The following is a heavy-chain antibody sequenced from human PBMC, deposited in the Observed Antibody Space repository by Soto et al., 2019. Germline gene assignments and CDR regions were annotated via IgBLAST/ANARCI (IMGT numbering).Heavy chain of an antibody. CDR2: IYHSGST. CDR1: GGSISSSNC. Sequence: SDTLSLTCAVSGGSISSSNCWSCVRQPPGKGLEWIGEIYHSGSTNYNPSLKSRVTISVDKSKNQFSLKLSSVTAADTAVYYCARASVVVAATPFDYWGQGTLVTVSS. D-gene: IGHD2-15*01. J-gene: IGHJ4*02. V-gene: IGHV4-4*02. CDR3: ARASVVVAATPFDY.